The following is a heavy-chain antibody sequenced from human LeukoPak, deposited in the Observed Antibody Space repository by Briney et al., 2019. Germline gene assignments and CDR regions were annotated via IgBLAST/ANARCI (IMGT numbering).Heavy chain of an antibody. V-gene: IGHV5-51*01. CDR3: TRLSDSLPDH. CDR2: IYPGDSDT. J-gene: IGHJ5*02. Sequence: GESLKISCKASGYSFTTYWIGWVRQMPGKGLEWMGLIYPGDSDTRYSPSFQGQVTISADKSISTVYLQWSSLKASDTAMYYCTRLSDSLPDHWGQGSLVTVSS. CDR1: GYSFTTYW. D-gene: IGHD3-22*01.